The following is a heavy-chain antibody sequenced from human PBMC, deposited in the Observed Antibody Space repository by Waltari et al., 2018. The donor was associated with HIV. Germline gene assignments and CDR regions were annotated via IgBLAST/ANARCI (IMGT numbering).Heavy chain of an antibody. CDR1: GVTFSTYW. Sequence: EVQLVESGGGVVQPGGSLRLSCAASGVTFSTYWISWVRQAPGKGLEWVANIKQDGSEKYYVDSVKGRFTISRDNAKNSLYLQMNSLRAEDTAVYYCARTWIQLWYFDYWGQGTLVTVSS. D-gene: IGHD5-18*01. CDR2: IKQDGSEK. CDR3: ARTWIQLWYFDY. J-gene: IGHJ4*02. V-gene: IGHV3-7*01.